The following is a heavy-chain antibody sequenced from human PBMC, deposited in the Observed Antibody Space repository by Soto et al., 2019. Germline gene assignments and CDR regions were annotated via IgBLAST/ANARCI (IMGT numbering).Heavy chain of an antibody. Sequence: GGSLRLSCAASGFTFSDYYMSWIRQAPEKGLEWVANIKQDGNDLYFVDSVKGRFTISRDNAKNSLYLHMSSLSSVTAADTAVYYCAGVRYYDYYYMDVWGKGTTVTVSS. V-gene: IGHV3-7*03. J-gene: IGHJ6*03. D-gene: IGHD3-3*01. CDR2: IKQDGNDL. CDR3: AGVRYYDYYYMDV. CDR1: GFTFSDYY.